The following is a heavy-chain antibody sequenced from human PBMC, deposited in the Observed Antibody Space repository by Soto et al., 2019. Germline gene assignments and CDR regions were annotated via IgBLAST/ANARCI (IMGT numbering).Heavy chain of an antibody. CDR1: GGSVSSGGYY. CDR2: IYYSGST. D-gene: IGHD2-2*01. V-gene: IGHV4-31*03. J-gene: IGHJ4*02. CDR3: ARSPELVVPAAVFDY. Sequence: PSETLSLTCTVSGGSVSSGGYYWSWIRQHPGKGLEWIGYIYYSGSTYYNPSLKSRVTISVDTSKNQFSLKLSSVTAADTAVYYCARSPELVVPAAVFDYWGQGTLVTVSS.